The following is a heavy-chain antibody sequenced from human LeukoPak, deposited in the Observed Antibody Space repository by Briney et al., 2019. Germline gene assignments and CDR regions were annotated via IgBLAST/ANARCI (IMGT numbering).Heavy chain of an antibody. D-gene: IGHD6-13*01. Sequence: SQTLSLTCAISGDSVPSNSAAWSWIRQSPSRGLEWLGRTYYRSEWYTEYAVSVKSRITINPDTSKNQFSLQLNSVTPEDTAVYYCARGSYTSTWFWGQGTLVTVSS. J-gene: IGHJ4*02. CDR3: ARGSYTSTWF. CDR1: GDSVPSNSAA. CDR2: TYYRSEWYT. V-gene: IGHV6-1*01.